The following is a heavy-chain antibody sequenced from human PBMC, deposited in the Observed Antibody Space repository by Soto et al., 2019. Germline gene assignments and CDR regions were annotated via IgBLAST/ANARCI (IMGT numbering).Heavy chain of an antibody. D-gene: IGHD5-12*01. CDR3: ARGGIFTGYDK. CDR1: GFTFSGYS. J-gene: IGHJ4*02. V-gene: IGHV3-21*01. CDR2: LSSGSDHI. Sequence: GGSLRLSCTASGFTFSGYSMTWVRQAPGKGLEWVAALSSGSDHIYHADSVKGRFTISRDNAKDSLYLQMNSLRAEDTAVYYCARGGIFTGYDKWGQGTLVTVSS.